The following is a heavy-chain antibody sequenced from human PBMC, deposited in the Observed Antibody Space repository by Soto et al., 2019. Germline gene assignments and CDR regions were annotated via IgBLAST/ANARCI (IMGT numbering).Heavy chain of an antibody. CDR2: INPNSGGT. CDR3: ARPRAHPYCCGGSCYSELDAFDL. V-gene: IGHV1-2*04. CDR1: GYTFTGYY. J-gene: IGHJ3*01. Sequence: QVPLVQSGAEVKKPGASVKVSCKASGYTFTGYYMHWVRQAPGQGLEWMGWINPNSGGTNYAQKFQGWVTMTRDTSISTAYMELSRLRSDDTAVYYCARPRAHPYCCGGSCYSELDAFDLWGQGTMVTVSS. D-gene: IGHD2-15*01.